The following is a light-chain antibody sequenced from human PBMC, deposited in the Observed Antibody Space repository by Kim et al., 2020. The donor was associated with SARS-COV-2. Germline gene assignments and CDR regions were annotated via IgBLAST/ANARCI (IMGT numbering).Light chain of an antibody. V-gene: IGLV2-8*01. CDR1: SSDVGGYNF. CDR3: SSYAGTNNFYV. Sequence: QSVTISCTGTSSDVGGYNFVSWHQQHPGKAPKLIIYDVNKRPSGVPNRFSGSKSGNTASLTVSGLQAEDEADYYGSSYAGTNNFYVFGTGTKGTVL. CDR2: DVN. J-gene: IGLJ1*01.